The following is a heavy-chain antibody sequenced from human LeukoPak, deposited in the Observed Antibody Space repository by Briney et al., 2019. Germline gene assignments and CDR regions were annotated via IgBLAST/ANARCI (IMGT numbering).Heavy chain of an antibody. CDR3: ARARSGYYDNWFDP. CDR2: INHSGST. D-gene: IGHD3-3*01. V-gene: IGHV4-34*01. Sequence: SETLSLTRAVYGGSFSGYYWSWIRQPPGKGLEWIGEINHSGSTNYNPSLKSRVTISVDTSKNQFSLKLSSVTAADTAVYYCARARSGYYDNWFDPWGQGTLVTVSS. J-gene: IGHJ5*02. CDR1: GGSFSGYY.